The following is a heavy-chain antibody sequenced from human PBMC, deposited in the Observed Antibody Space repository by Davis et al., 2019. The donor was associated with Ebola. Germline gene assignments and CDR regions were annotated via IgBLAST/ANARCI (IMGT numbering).Heavy chain of an antibody. CDR3: AREAYYYGMDV. J-gene: IGHJ6*02. V-gene: IGHV4-34*01. CDR1: GGSFSGYY. Sequence: SETLSLTCAVYGGSFSGYYWSWIRQPPGKGLEWIGEINHSGSTNYNPSLKSRVTISVDTPKNQFSLKLSSVTAADTAVYYCAREAYYYGMDVWGQGTTVTVSS. CDR2: INHSGST.